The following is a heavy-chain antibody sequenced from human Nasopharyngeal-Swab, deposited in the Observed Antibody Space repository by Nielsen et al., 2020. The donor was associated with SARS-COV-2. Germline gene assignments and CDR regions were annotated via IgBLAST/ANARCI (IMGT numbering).Heavy chain of an antibody. CDR1: GFTFSSYS. D-gene: IGHD6-19*01. CDR3: ARDGEYSSGWYRKDF. Sequence: GESLKISCAASGFTFSSYSMNWVRQAPGKGLEWVSYISSSSSTIYYADSVKGRFTISRDNAKNSLYLQMNSLRDEDTAVYYCARDGEYSSGWYRKDFWGQGTLVTVSS. J-gene: IGHJ4*02. V-gene: IGHV3-48*02. CDR2: ISSSSSTI.